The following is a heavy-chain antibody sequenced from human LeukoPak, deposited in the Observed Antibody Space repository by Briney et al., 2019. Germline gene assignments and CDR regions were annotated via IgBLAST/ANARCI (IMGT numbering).Heavy chain of an antibody. CDR1: GYTFTNYY. Sequence: ASVKVSCKASGYTFTNYYMHWVRQAPGQGLEWMGITNPSGSSTTYAQQFQGRVTMTRDTSTSTVYMELSSLRSEDTAVYFCARRGFDFWGQGTLVAVSS. D-gene: IGHD3-10*01. CDR3: ARRGFDF. CDR2: TNPSGSST. V-gene: IGHV1-46*01. J-gene: IGHJ4*02.